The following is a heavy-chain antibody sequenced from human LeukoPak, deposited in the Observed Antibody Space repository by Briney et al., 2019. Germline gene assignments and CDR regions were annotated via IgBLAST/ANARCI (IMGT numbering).Heavy chain of an antibody. CDR2: ISGSGGST. D-gene: IGHD3-9*01. Sequence: GGSLRLSCAASGFTVSSNYMSWVRQAPGKGLEWVSAISGSGGSTYYADSVKGRFTISRDNSKNTLYLQMNSLRAEDTAVYYCAKAHYDILTGYYTSGEYFQHWGQGTLVTVPS. J-gene: IGHJ1*01. V-gene: IGHV3-23*01. CDR3: AKAHYDILTGYYTSGEYFQH. CDR1: GFTVSSNY.